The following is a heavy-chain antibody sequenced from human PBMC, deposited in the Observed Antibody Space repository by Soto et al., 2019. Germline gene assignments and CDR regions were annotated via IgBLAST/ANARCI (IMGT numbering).Heavy chain of an antibody. Sequence: EALYLTCMVSGVSVSSSYFYWIGIRRPPWKGLDWIGHIYYNGATKYIASILSRVIIFRDTSKSPFPLMLGSVTAEDTAMYYCAREGCGGRTCSWGYKLGSGCWGQGNLVIVSS. CDR3: AREGCGGRTCSWGYKLGSGC. D-gene: IGHD2-15*01. V-gene: IGHV4-61*01. CDR1: GVSVSSSYFY. CDR2: IYYNGAT. J-gene: IGHJ4*02.